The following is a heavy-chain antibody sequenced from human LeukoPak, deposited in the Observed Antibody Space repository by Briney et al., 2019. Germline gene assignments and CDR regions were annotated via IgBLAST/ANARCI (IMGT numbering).Heavy chain of an antibody. CDR3: ARVQVNWFDP. V-gene: IGHV4-30-2*01. CDR1: GGSISSGGYS. J-gene: IGHJ5*02. CDR2: IYHSGST. Sequence: PSETLSLTCAVSGGSISSGGYSWSWLRQPPGKGLEWIGYIYHSGSTYYNPSLKSRVTISVDRSKNQFSLKLSSVTAADTAVYYCARVQVNWFDPWGQGTLVTVSS.